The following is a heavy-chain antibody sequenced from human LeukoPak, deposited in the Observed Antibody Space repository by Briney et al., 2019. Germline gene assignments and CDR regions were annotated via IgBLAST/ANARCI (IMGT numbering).Heavy chain of an antibody. J-gene: IGHJ3*02. V-gene: IGHV1-69*05. D-gene: IGHD2-15*01. CDR1: GGTFSSYA. CDR2: IIPIFGTA. Sequence: ASVKVSCKASGGTFSSYAISWVRQAPGQGLEWMGRIIPIFGTANYAQKFQGRVTITTDESTSTAYMEPSSLRSEDTAVYYCARGGLGCSGGSCYSAFDIWGQGTMVTVSS. CDR3: ARGGLGCSGGSCYSAFDI.